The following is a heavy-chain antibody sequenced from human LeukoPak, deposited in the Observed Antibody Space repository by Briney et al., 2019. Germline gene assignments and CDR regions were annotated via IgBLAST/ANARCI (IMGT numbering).Heavy chain of an antibody. J-gene: IGHJ4*02. V-gene: IGHV1-2*04. CDR2: INPNSGGT. D-gene: IGHD6-19*01. CDR1: GYTFTGYY. Sequence: ASVKVSCKASGYTFTGYYMHWVRQAPGQGLEWMGWINPNSGGTSYAQKFQGWVTMTRDTSISTAYMELSRLRSDDTAVYYCAREAVAGTSDFDYWGQGTLVTVSS. CDR3: AREAVAGTSDFDY.